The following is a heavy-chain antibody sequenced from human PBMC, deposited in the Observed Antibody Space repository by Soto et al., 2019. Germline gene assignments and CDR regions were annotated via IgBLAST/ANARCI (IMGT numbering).Heavy chain of an antibody. Sequence: QVHLQESGPGLVKPSQTLSLTCTVSGGSISSAGYNWSWIRQHPGKGLGWIGYIYYSGNTYYNRSLTSRVTTSVDTSKNKYSLKLSSMTAADTAVYYCARSGSGSNYPTSFDYWGQGTLVTVSS. CDR2: IYYSGNT. CDR3: ARSGSGSNYPTSFDY. V-gene: IGHV4-31*03. J-gene: IGHJ4*02. D-gene: IGHD3-10*01. CDR1: GGSISSAGYN.